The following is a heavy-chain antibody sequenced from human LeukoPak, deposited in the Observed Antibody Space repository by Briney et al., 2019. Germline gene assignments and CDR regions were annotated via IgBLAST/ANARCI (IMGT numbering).Heavy chain of an antibody. D-gene: IGHD3-16*01. V-gene: IGHV1-69*13. J-gene: IGHJ4*02. Sequence: GASVKVSCKASGGTFSSYAISWVRQAPGQGLEWMGGIIPIFGTANYAQKFQGRVTITADESTSTAYMELSSLRSEDTAVYYCARSRIRLYLGGIFDYWGQGTLVTVSS. CDR1: GGTFSSYA. CDR3: ARSRIRLYLGGIFDY. CDR2: IIPIFGTA.